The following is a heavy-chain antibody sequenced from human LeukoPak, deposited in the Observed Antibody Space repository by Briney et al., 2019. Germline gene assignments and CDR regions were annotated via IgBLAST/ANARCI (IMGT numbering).Heavy chain of an antibody. CDR2: IDPSDSYT. V-gene: IGHV5-10-1*01. CDR1: GYSFTSYW. J-gene: IGHJ5*02. Sequence: PGESLMISCKGSGYSFTSYWNSWVRQMPGKGLEWMGRIDPSDSYTNYSPSFQGHVTISADKSISTAYLQWSSLKASDTAMYYCARHNGFGELYYGWFDPWGQGTLVTVSS. D-gene: IGHD3-10*01. CDR3: ARHNGFGELYYGWFDP.